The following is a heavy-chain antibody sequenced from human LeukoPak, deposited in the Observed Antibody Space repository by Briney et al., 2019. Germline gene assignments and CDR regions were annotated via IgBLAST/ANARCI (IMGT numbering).Heavy chain of an antibody. D-gene: IGHD2-2*01. Sequence: GGSLRLSCAASGFTFSNYAMSWVRQAPGKGLEWVSGISGGGGTTYYADSVKGRFTISRDNSKNTLYLQMHSLRAEDTAVYYCARARYAAPVDYWGQGTLVTVSS. J-gene: IGHJ4*02. CDR1: GFTFSNYA. CDR2: ISGGGGTT. CDR3: ARARYAAPVDY. V-gene: IGHV3-23*01.